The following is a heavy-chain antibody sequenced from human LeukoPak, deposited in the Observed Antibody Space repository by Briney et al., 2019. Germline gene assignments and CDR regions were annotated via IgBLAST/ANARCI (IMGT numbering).Heavy chain of an antibody. CDR2: IYSGGST. CDR1: GFTVSSNY. D-gene: IGHD3-22*01. J-gene: IGHJ4*02. CDR3: ARALDYDSSGYLPAVYFDY. V-gene: IGHV3-53*01. Sequence: GGSLRLSCAASGFTVSSNYMSWVRQAPGKGLEWVSVIYSGGSTYYADSVKGRFTISRDNSKNTLYLQMNSLRAEDTAVYYCARALDYDSSGYLPAVYFDYWGREPWSPSPQ.